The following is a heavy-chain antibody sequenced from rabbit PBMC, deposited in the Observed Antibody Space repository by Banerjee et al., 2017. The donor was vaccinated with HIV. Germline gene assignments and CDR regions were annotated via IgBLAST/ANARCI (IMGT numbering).Heavy chain of an antibody. J-gene: IGHJ4*01. CDR1: GFSFSSSYW. Sequence: QEQLEESGGDLVKPEGSLTLTCTASGFSFSSSYWICWVRQAPGKGLEWIACIASGSGATHYASWAKGRFTISKASSTTVTLQMTSLTAADTATYFCARDDISAGDSLYYFDLWGPGTLVT. V-gene: IGHV1S45*01. CDR3: ARDDISAGDSLYYFDL. D-gene: IGHD2-1*01. CDR2: IASGSGAT.